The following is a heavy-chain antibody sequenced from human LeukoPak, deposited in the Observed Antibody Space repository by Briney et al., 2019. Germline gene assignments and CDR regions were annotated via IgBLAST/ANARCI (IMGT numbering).Heavy chain of an antibody. CDR2: IYYSGST. D-gene: IGHD2-15*01. J-gene: IGHJ5*02. Sequence: SETLSLTSTVSGDSIGTGSYCWGWIRQSPGKGLEWIGSIYYSGSTYYNPSLKSRVTISVDTSKNQFSLKLSSVTAADTAVYYCARPYCSGGSCRYGAGGWFDPWGQGTLVTVSS. CDR1: GDSIGTGSYC. V-gene: IGHV4-39*01. CDR3: ARPYCSGGSCRYGAGGWFDP.